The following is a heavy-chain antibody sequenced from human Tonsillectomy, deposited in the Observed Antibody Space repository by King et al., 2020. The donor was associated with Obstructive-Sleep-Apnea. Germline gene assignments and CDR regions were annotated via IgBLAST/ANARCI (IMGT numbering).Heavy chain of an antibody. J-gene: IGHJ4*02. CDR3: AKGVGATGDYFDS. CDR1: GFTFSSYA. CDR2: IIGSGGST. Sequence: VQLVESGGGLVQPGGSLRLSCAASGFTFSSYATSLVRQAPGKGLEWVSTIIGSGGSTYYSDSVKGRFTISIDNSKNTLFLQMNSLRVEDTAVYYCAKGVGATGDYFDSWGQGTLVTVSS. V-gene: IGHV3-23*04. D-gene: IGHD1-26*01.